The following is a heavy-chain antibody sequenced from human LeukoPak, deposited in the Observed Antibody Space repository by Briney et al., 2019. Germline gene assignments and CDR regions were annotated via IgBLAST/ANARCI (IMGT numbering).Heavy chain of an antibody. J-gene: IGHJ6*04. CDR3: AKEAAAYCGGDCYTLEDV. CDR1: GFTFSNAW. CDR2: IRYDGSNK. Sequence: GGSLRLSCAASGFTFSNAWMSWVRQAPGKGLEWVAFIRYDGSNKYYADSVKGRFTISRDNSKNTLYLQMNSLRAEDTAVYYCAKEAAAYCGGDCYTLEDVWGKGTTVTISS. D-gene: IGHD2-21*02. V-gene: IGHV3-30*02.